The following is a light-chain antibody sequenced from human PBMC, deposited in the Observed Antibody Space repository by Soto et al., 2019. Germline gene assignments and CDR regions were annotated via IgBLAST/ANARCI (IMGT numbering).Light chain of an antibody. Sequence: EIVLTQSPSTLSLSPGERATLSCGASQSVGNNYLAWYQQKPAQAPRLLIHTASIRATGIPDRFSGSGSGADFTLTISRLEPEDFAVYYCHQHAESPLTFGGGTRVDIK. CDR3: HQHAESPLT. CDR1: QSVGNNY. CDR2: TAS. J-gene: IGKJ4*01. V-gene: IGKV3-20*01.